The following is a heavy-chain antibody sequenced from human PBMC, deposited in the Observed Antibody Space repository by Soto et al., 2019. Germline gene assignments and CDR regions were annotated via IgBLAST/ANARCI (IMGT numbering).Heavy chain of an antibody. CDR3: AREESSDWSYYYDSRGSGDAFDI. V-gene: IGHV1-69*13. Sequence: SVKVSCKASGGTFSSYAISWVRQAPGQGLEWMGGIIPIFGTANYAQKLQGRVTITADESTSTAYMELSSLRSEDTAVYYCAREESSDWSYYYDSRGSGDAFDIWGQAPMVTVSS. CDR1: GGTFSSYA. CDR2: IIPIFGTA. J-gene: IGHJ3*02. D-gene: IGHD3-22*01.